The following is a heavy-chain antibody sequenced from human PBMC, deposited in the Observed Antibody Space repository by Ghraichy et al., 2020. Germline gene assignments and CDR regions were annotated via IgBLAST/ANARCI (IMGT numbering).Heavy chain of an antibody. CDR1: GFTFSDYY. J-gene: IGHJ6*03. CDR2: ISSIGSTI. V-gene: IGHV3-11*01. D-gene: IGHD6-6*01. Sequence: GGSLRLSCAASGFTFSDYYMPWIRQAPGKGLEWVSYISSIGSTIYYADSVKGRFTISRDHAKNSLYLQMKSLRAEDTAVYYWARVREQLVPYYYYYMDVWGKGTTVTVSS. CDR3: ARVREQLVPYYYYYMDV.